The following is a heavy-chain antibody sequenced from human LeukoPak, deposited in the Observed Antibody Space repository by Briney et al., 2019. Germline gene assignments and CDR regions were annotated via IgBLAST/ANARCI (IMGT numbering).Heavy chain of an antibody. CDR2: IYTSGST. V-gene: IGHV4-61*02. Sequence: PSETLSLTCTVSGGSISSGSYYWRWIRQPAGKGLEWIGRIYTSGSTNYNPSLKSRVTISVDTSKNQFSLKLSSVTAADTAVYYCARDDWYFDLWGRGTLVTVSS. CDR3: ARDDWYFDL. CDR1: GGSISSGSYY. J-gene: IGHJ2*01.